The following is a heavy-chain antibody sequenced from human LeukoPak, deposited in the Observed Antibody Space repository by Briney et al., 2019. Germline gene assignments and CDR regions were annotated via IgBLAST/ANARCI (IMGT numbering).Heavy chain of an antibody. J-gene: IGHJ5*02. CDR1: GYSVSSGYY. CDR2: IYHSGST. CDR3: ARPPNPYNWFDP. V-gene: IGHV4-38-2*01. Sequence: PSETLSLTCAVSGYSVSSGYYRGWIRQPPGKGLEWIGSIYHSGSTYYNPSLKSRVTILLDTSKNQFSLKLSSVTAADTAVYYCARPPNPYNWFDPWGQGTLVTVFS.